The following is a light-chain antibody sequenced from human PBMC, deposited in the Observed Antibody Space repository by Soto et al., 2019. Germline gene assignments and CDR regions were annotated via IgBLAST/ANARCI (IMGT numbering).Light chain of an antibody. CDR3: AAWDDSLSAAV. CDR2: RND. J-gene: IGLJ2*01. V-gene: IGLV1-47*01. CDR1: SSNIGSNY. Sequence: QSVLTQSPSASGTPGQRVTISCSGSSSNIGSNYLYLYQQLPGTAPKLLIYRNDERPSGVPDRFSGAKSDTSASLAISGLRSEDEADYFCAAWDDSLSAAVFGGGTKLTVL.